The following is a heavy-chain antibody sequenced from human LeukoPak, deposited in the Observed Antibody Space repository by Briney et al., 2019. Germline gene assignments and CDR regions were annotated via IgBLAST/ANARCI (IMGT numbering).Heavy chain of an antibody. J-gene: IGHJ6*04. Sequence: GGSLRLSCAVSGFSGSTNHMSWVRQAPGKGLEWVSVIYIDGNTYYADSVKGRFTISRDNSKNTVFLQMNSLRAEDTAVYYCARDREVVSAKAQMDVWGKGTTVTVFS. D-gene: IGHD2-21*01. CDR2: IYIDGNT. CDR1: GFSGSTNH. CDR3: ARDREVVSAKAQMDV. V-gene: IGHV3-53*01.